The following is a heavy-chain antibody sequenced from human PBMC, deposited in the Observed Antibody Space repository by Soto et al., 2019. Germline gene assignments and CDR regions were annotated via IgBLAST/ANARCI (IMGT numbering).Heavy chain of an antibody. D-gene: IGHD1-1*01. CDR3: ASSNWMDWFDP. CDR1: RFTFSSYS. CDR2: ISSSSTYI. Sequence: EVQLVESGGGLVKPGGSLRLSCAASRFTFSSYSMNWVRQAPGKGLEWVSSISSSSTYIRYADSVKGRFTISRDNAKNALYLQMNSLRAEDTAVYYCASSNWMDWFDPWGQGTLVTVSS. J-gene: IGHJ5*02. V-gene: IGHV3-21*01.